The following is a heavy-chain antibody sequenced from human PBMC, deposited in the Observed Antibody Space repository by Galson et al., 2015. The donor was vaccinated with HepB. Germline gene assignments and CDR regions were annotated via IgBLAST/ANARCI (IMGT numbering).Heavy chain of an antibody. CDR3: ARGSPLGQNWFDP. CDR1: GGSFSGYY. D-gene: IGHD3-16*01. CDR2: INHSGST. J-gene: IGHJ5*02. V-gene: IGHV4-34*01. Sequence: ETLSLTCAVFGGSFSGYYWSWIRQPPGKGLEWIGEINHSGSTNYNPSLKSRVTMTVDTSKSQFSLKLRSVTAADTAMYYCARGSPLGQNWFDPWGQGTLVTVSS.